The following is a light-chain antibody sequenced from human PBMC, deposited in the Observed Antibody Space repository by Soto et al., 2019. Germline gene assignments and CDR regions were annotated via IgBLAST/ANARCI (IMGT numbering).Light chain of an antibody. V-gene: IGLV2-14*01. J-gene: IGLJ1*01. Sequence: QSALTQPASVSVSPGQSITISCTRTSSDVGGYNYVSWYQQHPGKAPKLMIYDVSNRPSGVSNRFSGSKSGNTASLTISGLQAEDEADYYCSSYTSSSTLVFGTGTKVTVL. CDR1: SSDVGGYNY. CDR2: DVS. CDR3: SSYTSSSTLV.